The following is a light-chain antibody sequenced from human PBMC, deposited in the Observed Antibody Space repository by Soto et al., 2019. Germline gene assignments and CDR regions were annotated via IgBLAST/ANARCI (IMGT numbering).Light chain of an antibody. CDR1: QSVGTN. CDR2: GAA. J-gene: IGKJ2*01. Sequence: EIVMTQSPVILSVSPGERATLSCRASQSVGTNLAWYQQKPGQAPRLLISGAATRATGIPARFSGRGSGTEFTLTVSSLQSEDFAVYYCQQTFHSPRTFGQGTRLEI. CDR3: QQTFHSPRT. V-gene: IGKV3-15*01.